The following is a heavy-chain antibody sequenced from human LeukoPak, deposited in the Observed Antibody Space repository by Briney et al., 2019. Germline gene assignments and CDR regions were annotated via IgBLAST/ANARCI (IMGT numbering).Heavy chain of an antibody. Sequence: PSQTLSLTCAISGDIISSNSAAWNWGRQSPSRGLEWLVKAFYRSSLHYDYAASVRGRITITPDTSKNQFSLQLNSVTPEDTAIYYCARDMYKDASSTDDGFDIWGQGTMVTVSS. V-gene: IGHV6-1*01. J-gene: IGHJ3*02. CDR1: GDIISSNSAA. D-gene: IGHD1-1*01. CDR3: ARDMYKDASSTDDGFDI. CDR2: AFYRSSLHY.